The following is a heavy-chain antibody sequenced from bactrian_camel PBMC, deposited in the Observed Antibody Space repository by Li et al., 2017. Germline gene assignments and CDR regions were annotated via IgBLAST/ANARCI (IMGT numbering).Heavy chain of an antibody. J-gene: IGHJ4*01. CDR2: IYTGGGYR. D-gene: IGHD2*01. Sequence: QVQLVESGGGSVEAGGSLRLSCVASGYTYSVMGWFRQAPGKERELIAGIYTGGGYRYYHDSVKGRFTISRDNAKNTVYLHMNNLQPEDTARYYCAKGFYSTADSLGHKVRGQGTQVTVS. V-gene: IGHV3S54*01. CDR1: GYTYSV.